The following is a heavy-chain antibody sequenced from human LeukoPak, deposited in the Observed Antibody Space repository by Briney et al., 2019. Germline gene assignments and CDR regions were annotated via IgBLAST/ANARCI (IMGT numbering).Heavy chain of an antibody. CDR1: GFTFRTYW. J-gene: IGHJ6*03. D-gene: IGHD3-16*02. CDR2: IKQDGSEK. CDR3: ARGLGELSLIRGLYFYYYMDV. Sequence: PGGSLRLSCAASGFTFRTYWMSWVRQAPGKGLERVANIKQDGSEKYYVDSVKGRFTISRDNAKNSLYLQMNSLRAEDTAVYYCARGLGELSLIRGLYFYYYMDVWGKGTTVTVSS. V-gene: IGHV3-7*01.